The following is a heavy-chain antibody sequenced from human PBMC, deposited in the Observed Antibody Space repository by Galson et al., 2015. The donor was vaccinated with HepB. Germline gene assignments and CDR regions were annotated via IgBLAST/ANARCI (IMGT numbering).Heavy chain of an antibody. Sequence: QSGAEVKKPGESLRVSCKGSGYSFFNYWITWVRQMPGKGLEWMGKIDPSDSNTNYNPSFQGHVTISADRSINTAYLQWNSLKASDTAMYYCARHISRGPYYGMDVWGQGTTVTVSS. D-gene: IGHD2-21*01. CDR2: IDPSDSNT. CDR3: ARHISRGPYYGMDV. J-gene: IGHJ6*02. CDR1: GYSFFNYW. V-gene: IGHV5-10-1*01.